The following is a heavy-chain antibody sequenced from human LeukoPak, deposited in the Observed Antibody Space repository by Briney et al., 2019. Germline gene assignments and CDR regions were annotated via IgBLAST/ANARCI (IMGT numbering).Heavy chain of an antibody. Sequence: SETLSLTCAVSGGSISSSNWWSWVRQSPGKGMEWIGEIYHSGSTNYNPSLKSRVTISVDTSKNQFSLKLSSVTAADTAVYYCARDRFGYGSGSHYFDYWGQGTLVTVSS. J-gene: IGHJ4*02. D-gene: IGHD3-10*01. CDR2: IYHSGST. CDR1: GGSISSSNW. V-gene: IGHV4-4*02. CDR3: ARDRFGYGSGSHYFDY.